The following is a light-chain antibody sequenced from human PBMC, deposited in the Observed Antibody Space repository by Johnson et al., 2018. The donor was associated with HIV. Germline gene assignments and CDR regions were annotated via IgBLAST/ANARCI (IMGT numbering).Light chain of an antibody. J-gene: IGLJ1*01. CDR3: ATWDSSLNPHYV. Sequence: QSVLTQPPSASGTPGQRVTISCSGSSSNIGSNTVNWYQQLPGTAPKLLIYEKNKLPSGIPDRFSASKSGTSATLGITGLQPGDEADYYCATWDSSLNPHYVFGTGTKVTVL. V-gene: IGLV1-44*01. CDR2: EKN. CDR1: SSNIGSNT.